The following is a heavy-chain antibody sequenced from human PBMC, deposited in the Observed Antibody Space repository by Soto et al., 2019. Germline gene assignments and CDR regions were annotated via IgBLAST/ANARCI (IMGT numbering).Heavy chain of an antibody. D-gene: IGHD4-17*01. J-gene: IGHJ3*02. CDR2: IYYSGST. CDR1: GGSISSYY. CDR3: ARRRDYGDYVAFDI. V-gene: IGHV4-59*08. Sequence: SETLSLTCTVSGGSISSYYWSWIRQPPGKGLEWIGYIYYSGSTNYNPSLKSRVTISVDTSKNQFSLKLSSVTAADTAVYYCARRRDYGDYVAFDIWGQGTMVTVSS.